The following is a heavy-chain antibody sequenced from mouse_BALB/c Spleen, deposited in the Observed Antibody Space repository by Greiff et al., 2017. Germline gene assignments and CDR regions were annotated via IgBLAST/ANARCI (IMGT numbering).Heavy chain of an antibody. CDR1: GFTFSSYA. V-gene: IGHV5-9-4*01. Sequence: VQVVESGGGLVKPGGSLKLSCAASGFTFSSYAMSWVRQSPEKRLEWVAEISSGGSYTYYPDTVTGRFTISRDNAKNTLYLEMSSLRSEDTAMYYCARYYYGSTYYYAMDYWGQGTSVTVSS. D-gene: IGHD1-1*01. CDR3: ARYYYGSTYYYAMDY. J-gene: IGHJ4*01. CDR2: ISSGGSYT.